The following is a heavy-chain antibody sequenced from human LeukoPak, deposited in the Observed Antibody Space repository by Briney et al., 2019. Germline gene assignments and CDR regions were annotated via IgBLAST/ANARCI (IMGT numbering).Heavy chain of an antibody. CDR1: GDSVSSNSAA. D-gene: IGHD1-7*01. CDR3: ASTHNWNYWIDH. V-gene: IGHV6-1*01. J-gene: IGHJ4*02. CDR2: TYYRSKWNN. Sequence: SQTLSLTCAISGDSVSSNSAAWNWIRQSPSRGLEWLGRTYYRSKWNNDYAVSVKDRITINPDTSKNQFSLQLNSVTPEDTAVYYCASTHNWNYWIDHWGQGTLVTVSS.